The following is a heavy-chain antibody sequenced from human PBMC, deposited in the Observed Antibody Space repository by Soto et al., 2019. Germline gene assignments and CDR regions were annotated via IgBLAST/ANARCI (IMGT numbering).Heavy chain of an antibody. V-gene: IGHV3-23*01. Sequence: PGGSLRLSCAASGFTFSSYAMSWVRQAPGKGLEWVSAISGSGGSTYYADSVKGRFTISRDNSKNTLYLQMNSLRAEDTTVYYCAKGFIGGNSYYYGMDVWGQGTTVTVSS. D-gene: IGHD2-15*01. CDR3: AKGFIGGNSYYYGMDV. CDR1: GFTFSSYA. CDR2: ISGSGGST. J-gene: IGHJ6*02.